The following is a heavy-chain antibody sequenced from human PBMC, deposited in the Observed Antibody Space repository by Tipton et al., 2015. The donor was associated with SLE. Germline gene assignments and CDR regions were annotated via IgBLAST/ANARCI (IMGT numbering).Heavy chain of an antibody. J-gene: IGHJ4*02. V-gene: IGHV4-39*07. CDR2: IYNTWDT. D-gene: IGHD6-19*01. CDR3: MRRSSSGLRDFDS. Sequence: TLSLTCTVSDDSITTTRYFWEWIRQPPGKGLEWLGTIYNTWDTFHNPSLDSRVTLSVDTAKNQFSLELNSVTAADTAAYYCMRRSSSGLRDFDSWGQGTLVTVSS. CDR1: DDSITTTRYF.